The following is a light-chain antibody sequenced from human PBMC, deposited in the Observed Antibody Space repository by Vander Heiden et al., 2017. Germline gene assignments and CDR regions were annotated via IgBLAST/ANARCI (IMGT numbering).Light chain of an antibody. Sequence: EIVFTQSPATLSFSPGERATLSCRASQSVSSYLAWYQQKPGQAPRLLIYGASNRATGIPARFSGSGSGTDFTLTISSLEPEDFAIYYCQQRSNWPLTFGGGTKVEIK. V-gene: IGKV3-11*01. J-gene: IGKJ4*01. CDR1: QSVSSY. CDR3: QQRSNWPLT. CDR2: GAS.